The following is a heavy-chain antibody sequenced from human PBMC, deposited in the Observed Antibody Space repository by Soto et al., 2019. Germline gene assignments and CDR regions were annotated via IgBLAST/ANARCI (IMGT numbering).Heavy chain of an antibody. J-gene: IGHJ5*02. Sequence: GASVKVSCKASGYTFTSYGISWVRQAPGQGLEWMGWISAYNGNTNYAQKLQGRVTMTTDTSTSTAYMELRSLRSDDTAVYYCARVSGPYSSGYFLYNWFDPWGQGTLVTVSS. V-gene: IGHV1-18*01. D-gene: IGHD3-22*01. CDR3: ARVSGPYSSGYFLYNWFDP. CDR1: GYTFTSYG. CDR2: ISAYNGNT.